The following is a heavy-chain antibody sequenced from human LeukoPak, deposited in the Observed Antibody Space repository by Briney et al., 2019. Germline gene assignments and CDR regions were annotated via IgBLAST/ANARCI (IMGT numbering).Heavy chain of an antibody. Sequence: WASVKVSCKASGYTFTGYYMHWVRQAPGQGLEWMGWINPNSGGTNYAQKFQGRVTMTRDTSISTAYMELSRLRSDDTAVYYCARMAVVTRQVDYWGQGTLVTVSS. CDR2: INPNSGGT. CDR3: ARMAVVTRQVDY. D-gene: IGHD4-23*01. V-gene: IGHV1-2*02. CDR1: GYTFTGYY. J-gene: IGHJ4*02.